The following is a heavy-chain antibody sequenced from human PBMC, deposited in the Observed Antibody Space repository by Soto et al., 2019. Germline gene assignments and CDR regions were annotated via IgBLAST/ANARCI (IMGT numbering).Heavy chain of an antibody. CDR1: GFSFSSFA. J-gene: IGHJ6*02. CDR2: ISGRADST. Sequence: EVQLLESVGGFIHPGGSLRLSCAASGFSFSSFAMNWVRQSPGKGLEWVSLISGRADSTFYADSVTGRFTISRDNSKSTMYLQINSLRAEDTAVYYCAKTRGAMIYAISVYGMDVWGQGTTVTVSS. D-gene: IGHD2-8*01. CDR3: AKTRGAMIYAISVYGMDV. V-gene: IGHV3-23*01.